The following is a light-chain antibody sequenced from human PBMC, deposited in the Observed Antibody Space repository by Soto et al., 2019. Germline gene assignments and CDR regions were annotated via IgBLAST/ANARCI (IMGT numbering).Light chain of an antibody. CDR3: QQSYTTPRT. CDR2: SAS. CDR1: QYISTY. Sequence: DIQMTQSPSSLSASVGDRVTITCRASQYISTYLNWYRQKSGKAPEVLIYSASTLQSGVPSRFSGRGSGTDFTLTIIGLQSEDFATSYCQQSYTTPRTFGAGTKVEIK. J-gene: IGKJ1*01. V-gene: IGKV1-39*01.